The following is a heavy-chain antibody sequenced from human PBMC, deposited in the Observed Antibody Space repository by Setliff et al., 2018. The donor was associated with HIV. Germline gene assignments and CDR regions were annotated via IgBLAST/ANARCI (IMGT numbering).Heavy chain of an antibody. CDR1: GYTFNDNY. CDR3: ARDVRDGFEEWFSTLDDGMDV. V-gene: IGHV1-46*02. J-gene: IGHJ6*02. Sequence: ASVKVSCKASGYTFNDNYIHWVRQAPGQGLEWMGAIIPSGGSTGYAEKFQARVTMTRDTSISTIYMELSRLRSDDTAVYYCARDVRDGFEEWFSTLDDGMDVWGQGTTVTV. CDR2: IIPSGGST. D-gene: IGHD3-3*01.